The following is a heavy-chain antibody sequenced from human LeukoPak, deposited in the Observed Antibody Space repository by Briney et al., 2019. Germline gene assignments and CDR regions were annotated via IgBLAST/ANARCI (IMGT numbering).Heavy chain of an antibody. J-gene: IGHJ4*02. CDR1: GFTFSDYY. Sequence: EGSLRLSCAASGFTFSDYYMSWIRQAPGKGLEWVSYISSSGSTIYYADSVKGRFTISRDNAKNSLYLQMNSLRAEDTAVYYCARDHKSRYSSGWYPDYWGQGTLVTVSS. CDR2: ISSSGSTI. D-gene: IGHD6-19*01. CDR3: ARDHKSRYSSGWYPDY. V-gene: IGHV3-11*01.